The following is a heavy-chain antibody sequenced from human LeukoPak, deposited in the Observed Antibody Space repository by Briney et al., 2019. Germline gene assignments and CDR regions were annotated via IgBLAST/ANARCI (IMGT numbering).Heavy chain of an antibody. V-gene: IGHV3-23*01. Sequence: GGSLRLSCAASGFTFSSYAMSWVRQAPGKGLEWVSAISGSGGSTYYADSVKGRFTISRDNSKNTLYLQMNSLRAEDTAVYYCAREGYCSGGSCARYFQHWGQGTLVTVSS. CDR3: AREGYCSGGSCARYFQH. J-gene: IGHJ1*01. CDR1: GFTFSSYA. CDR2: ISGSGGST. D-gene: IGHD2-15*01.